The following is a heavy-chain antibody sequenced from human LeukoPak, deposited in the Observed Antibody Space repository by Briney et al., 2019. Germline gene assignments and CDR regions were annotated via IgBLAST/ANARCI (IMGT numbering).Heavy chain of an antibody. CDR1: GFTFSSYA. Sequence: GGSLRLSCAASGFTFSSYAMHWVRQAPGKGLEWVAVISYDGSNKYYAHSVKGRFTISRDNSKNTLYLQMNSLRAEDTAVYYCARDPDLRYCSGGSCYSFDYWGQGTLVTVSS. CDR2: ISYDGSNK. J-gene: IGHJ4*02. CDR3: ARDPDLRYCSGGSCYSFDY. D-gene: IGHD2-15*01. V-gene: IGHV3-30*04.